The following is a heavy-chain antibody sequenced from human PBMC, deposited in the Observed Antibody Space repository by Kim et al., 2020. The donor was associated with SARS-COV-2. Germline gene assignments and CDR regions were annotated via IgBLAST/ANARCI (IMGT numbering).Heavy chain of an antibody. Sequence: GGSLRLSCAASGFTFRSYWMHWVRQAPGKGLVWVSRINGDRSTTSYADSVKGRFTISRDNAKNTLYLQMNSLRAEDTAVYYCARRKYSSGYYYFDSWGQG. V-gene: IGHV3-74*01. J-gene: IGHJ4*02. CDR3: ARRKYSSGYYYFDS. CDR2: INGDRSTT. D-gene: IGHD6-19*01. CDR1: GFTFRSYW.